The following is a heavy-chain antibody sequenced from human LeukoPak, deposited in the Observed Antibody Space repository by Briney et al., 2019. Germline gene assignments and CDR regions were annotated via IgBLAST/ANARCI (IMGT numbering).Heavy chain of an antibody. CDR1: GFTFSRHS. Sequence: GGSLRLSCAASGFTFSRHSMNWVRQAPGKGLEWLSYISVSSSTIYYADSVKGRFTISRDNAKNSLYLQMNSLRAEDTAVYYCARDIYCGGDCYGAFDIWGQGTMVTVSS. CDR2: ISVSSSTI. V-gene: IGHV3-48*04. J-gene: IGHJ3*02. D-gene: IGHD2-21*02. CDR3: ARDIYCGGDCYGAFDI.